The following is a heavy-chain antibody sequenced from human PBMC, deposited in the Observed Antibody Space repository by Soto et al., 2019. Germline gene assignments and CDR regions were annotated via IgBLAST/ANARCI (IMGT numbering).Heavy chain of an antibody. CDR1: GFTFSSYG. J-gene: IGHJ4*02. CDR3: AXGQGGSGYYYVSMPFDY. D-gene: IGHD3-22*01. V-gene: IGHV3-30*18. Sequence: PGGSLRLSCAASGFTFSSYGMHWVRQAPGKGLEWVAVISYDGSNKYYADSVKGRFTISRDNSKNTLYLQMNSLRAEDTAVYYCAXGQGGSGYYYVSMPFDYWGQGTLVTVSS. CDR2: ISYDGSNK.